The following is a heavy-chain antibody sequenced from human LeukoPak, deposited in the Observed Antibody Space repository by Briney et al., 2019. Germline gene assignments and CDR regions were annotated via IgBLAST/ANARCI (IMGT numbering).Heavy chain of an antibody. CDR1: GFPFSGSA. CDR2: IRSKAKSYAT. Sequence: TGGSLRLSCAASGFPFSGSAMHWVRQASGKGLEWVGRIRSKAKSYATEYAASVKGRFTISRDDSKNTAYLQMNSLKTEDTAVYYCARVIAAAENAFDIWGQGTMVTVSS. D-gene: IGHD6-13*01. CDR3: ARVIAAAENAFDI. V-gene: IGHV3-73*01. J-gene: IGHJ3*02.